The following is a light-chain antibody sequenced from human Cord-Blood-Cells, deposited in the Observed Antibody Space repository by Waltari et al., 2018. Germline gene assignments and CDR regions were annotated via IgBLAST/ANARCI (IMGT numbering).Light chain of an antibody. CDR1: SRDVGGYNY. Sequence: QSALSQPASVSGSPGQPIPISCTGTSRDVGGYNYVSWYQQHPGKAPQLMIYDVSKRPSGVSNRFSGSKSGNTASLTISGLQAEDEADYYCSSYTSSSTWVFGGGTKLTVL. CDR3: SSYTSSSTWV. CDR2: DVS. V-gene: IGLV2-14*01. J-gene: IGLJ3*02.